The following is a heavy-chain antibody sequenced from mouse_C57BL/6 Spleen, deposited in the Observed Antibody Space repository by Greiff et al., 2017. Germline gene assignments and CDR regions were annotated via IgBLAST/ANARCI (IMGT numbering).Heavy chain of an antibody. Sequence: EVQLQQSGTVLARPGASVKMSCKTSGYTFTSYWMHWVKQRPGQGLEWIGAIYPGNSDTSYNQKFKGKAKLTAVTSASTAYMELSSLTNEDSAVYYCTSPYDYYAMDYWGQGTSVTVSS. J-gene: IGHJ4*01. CDR3: TSPYDYYAMDY. CDR1: GYTFTSYW. V-gene: IGHV1-5*01. CDR2: IYPGNSDT.